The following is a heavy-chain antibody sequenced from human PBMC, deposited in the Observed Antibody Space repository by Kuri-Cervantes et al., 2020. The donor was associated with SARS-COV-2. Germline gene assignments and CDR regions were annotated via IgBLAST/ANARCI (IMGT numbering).Heavy chain of an antibody. J-gene: IGHJ4*02. CDR2: ITRSSVYI. CDR3: ATSLILYFDY. D-gene: IGHD2-8*01. Sequence: GESLKISCVASGFTFSAYTLNWVRQAPGKGPEWVSSITRSSVYISYADSLKGRFTISRDNAKNSLYLQMNSLRAEDTAVYYCATSLILYFDYWGQGTLVTVSS. V-gene: IGHV3-21*01. CDR1: GFTFSAYT.